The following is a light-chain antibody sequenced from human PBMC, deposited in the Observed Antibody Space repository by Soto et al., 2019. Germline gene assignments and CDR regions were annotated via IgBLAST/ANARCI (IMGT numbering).Light chain of an antibody. CDR3: QQYNTWPLT. CDR2: GAS. J-gene: IGKJ4*01. V-gene: IGKV3-15*01. CDR1: QGVTTN. Sequence: EIVMTQSPATLSVSPGERATLSCRASQGVTTNLAWYQQKPGQAPRLLIYGASTRATGIPARFRGSGSGTEFTLTISRLQSEDFAVYYCQQYNTWPLTFGGGTKVEIK.